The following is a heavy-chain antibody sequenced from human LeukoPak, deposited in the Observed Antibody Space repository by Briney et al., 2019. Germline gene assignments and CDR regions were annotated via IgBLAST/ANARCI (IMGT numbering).Heavy chain of an antibody. CDR2: IKQDGSDK. CDR1: GFTFTKYW. J-gene: IGHJ5*02. CDR3: ARLTYYYGSGGPSWFDP. Sequence: GGSLRLSCAASGFTFTKYWMTWVRQAPGKGLEWVGNIKQDGSDKNYMDSVKGRFTISRDNAKNSLYLQMNSLRAEDTAVYYCARLTYYYGSGGPSWFDPWGQGTLVTVSS. V-gene: IGHV3-7*01. D-gene: IGHD3-10*01.